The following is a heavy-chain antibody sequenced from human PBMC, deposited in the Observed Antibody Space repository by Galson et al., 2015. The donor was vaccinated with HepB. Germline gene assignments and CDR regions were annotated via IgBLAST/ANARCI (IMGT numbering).Heavy chain of an antibody. CDR3: ARPKWATVIAFDI. CDR2: IGGSGITT. CDR1: GFIFSSSA. Sequence: SLRLSCAASGFIFSSSAMSWVRQAPGKGLEWVSGIGGSGITTYYADSVKGRFTISRDNSKNTLYLQMNSLRAEDTAVYHCARPKWATVIAFDIWGQGTMATVSS. D-gene: IGHD4-17*01. J-gene: IGHJ3*02. V-gene: IGHV3-23*01.